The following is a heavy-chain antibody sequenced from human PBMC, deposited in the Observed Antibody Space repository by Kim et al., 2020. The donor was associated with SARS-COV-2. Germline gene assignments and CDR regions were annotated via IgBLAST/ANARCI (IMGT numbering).Heavy chain of an antibody. D-gene: IGHD6-13*01. Sequence: SHKRRVAISVDTSKNQFSLKLSSVTAADTAVYYCAKTYSSSSWSPHYYFDYWGQGTLVTVSS. V-gene: IGHV4-39*01. CDR3: AKTYSSSSWSPHYYFDY. J-gene: IGHJ4*02.